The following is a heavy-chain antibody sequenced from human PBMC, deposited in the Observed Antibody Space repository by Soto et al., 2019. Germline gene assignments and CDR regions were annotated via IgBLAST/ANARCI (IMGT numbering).Heavy chain of an antibody. CDR2: IYYSGST. V-gene: IGHV4-30-4*01. CDR3: ARFKADYYDSSGYYYNYFDY. Sequence: SETLSLTCTVSGGSISSGDYYWSWIRQPPGKGLEWIGYIYYSGSTYYNPSLKSRVTISVDTSKNQFSLKLSSVTAADTAVYYCARFKADYYDSSGYYYNYFDYWGQGTLVTVSS. D-gene: IGHD3-22*01. CDR1: GGSISSGDYY. J-gene: IGHJ4*02.